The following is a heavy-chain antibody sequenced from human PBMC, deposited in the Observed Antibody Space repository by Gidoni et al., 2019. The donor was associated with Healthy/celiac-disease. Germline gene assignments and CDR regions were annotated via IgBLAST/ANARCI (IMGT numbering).Heavy chain of an antibody. D-gene: IGHD2-15*01. CDR1: SYTFTSYG. V-gene: IGHV1-18*01. CDR2: ISAYNGNT. J-gene: IGHJ4*02. CDR3: AREEYCSGGSCSHFDY. Sequence: QVQLVQSGAEVKKPWAAVTASCKAYSYTFTSYGMSWVRQAPGQGLEWMGWISAYNGNTNYAQKLQGRVTMTTDTSTSTAYMELRSLRSDDTAVYYCAREEYCSGGSCSHFDYWGQGTLVTVSS.